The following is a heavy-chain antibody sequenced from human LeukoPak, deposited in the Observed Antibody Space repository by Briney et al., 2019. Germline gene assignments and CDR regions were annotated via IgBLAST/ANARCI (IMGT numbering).Heavy chain of an antibody. V-gene: IGHV3-74*01. CDR3: ARSDYYGSGRGSFDV. CDR2: INSDGSST. D-gene: IGHD3-10*01. CDR1: GFTFSSYW. J-gene: IGHJ6*02. Sequence: PGGSLRLSCAASGFTFSSYWMHWVRQAPGKGLVWVSRINSDGSSTSYADSVKGRFTISRDNAENTLYLQMNSLRAEDTAVYYCARSDYYGSGRGSFDVWGQGTTVTVSS.